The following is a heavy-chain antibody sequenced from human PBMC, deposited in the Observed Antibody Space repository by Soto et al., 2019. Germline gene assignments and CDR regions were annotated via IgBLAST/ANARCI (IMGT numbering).Heavy chain of an antibody. Sequence: GGSLRLSCAASGFTFSSYAMSWVSQAPGKGLEWVSAISGSGGSTYYADFVRGRFTISRDNAKNLLYLEMNSLRVEDAAVYYCATERSISYWGQGTLVTVSS. CDR2: ISGSGGST. J-gene: IGHJ4*02. V-gene: IGHV3-23*01. D-gene: IGHD3-22*01. CDR1: GFTFSSYA. CDR3: ATERSISY.